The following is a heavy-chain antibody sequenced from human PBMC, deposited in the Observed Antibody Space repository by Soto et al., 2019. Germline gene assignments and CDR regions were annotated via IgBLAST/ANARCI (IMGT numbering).Heavy chain of an antibody. CDR1: GYTFPSYG. Sequence: ASVQVSSKASGYTFPSYGISWVRQAPGQGLEWMGWISAYNGNTNYAQKLQGRVTMTTDTSTSTAYMELRSLRSDDTAVYYCARVRYYYDSSCLEDAFDIWGQGTMVTVSS. D-gene: IGHD3-22*01. V-gene: IGHV1-18*04. J-gene: IGHJ3*02. CDR2: ISAYNGNT. CDR3: ARVRYYYDSSCLEDAFDI.